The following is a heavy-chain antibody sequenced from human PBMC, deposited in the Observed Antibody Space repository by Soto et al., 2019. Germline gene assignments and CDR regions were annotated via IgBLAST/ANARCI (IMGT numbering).Heavy chain of an antibody. Sequence: ASVKVSCKASGYTFTGYYMHWVRQAPGQGLEWMGWINPNSGGTNYAQKFQGWVTMTRDTSISTAYMELSRLRSDDTAVYYCARGPYYYDSSGYYLPFDYWGQRTLVTVSS. D-gene: IGHD3-22*01. CDR1: GYTFTGYY. J-gene: IGHJ4*02. V-gene: IGHV1-2*04. CDR3: ARGPYYYDSSGYYLPFDY. CDR2: INPNSGGT.